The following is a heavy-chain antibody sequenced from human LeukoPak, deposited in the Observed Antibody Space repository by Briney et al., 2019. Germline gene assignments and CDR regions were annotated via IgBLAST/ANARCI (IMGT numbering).Heavy chain of an antibody. J-gene: IGHJ4*02. D-gene: IGHD4-23*01. CDR2: VDPEDGET. V-gene: IGHV1-69-2*01. Sequence: ASVKVSCKVSGYTFTDYYMHWVQQAPGKGLEWMGLVDPEDGETIYAEKFQGRVTITADTSTDTAYMELSSLRSEDTAVYYCATVPYYGGNPYDYWGQGTLVTVSS. CDR3: ATVPYYGGNPYDY. CDR1: GYTFTDYY.